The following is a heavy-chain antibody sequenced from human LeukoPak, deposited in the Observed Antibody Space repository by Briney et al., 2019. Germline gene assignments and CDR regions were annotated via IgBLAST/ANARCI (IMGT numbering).Heavy chain of an antibody. D-gene: IGHD1-26*01. CDR1: GGTFSSYA. J-gene: IGHJ4*02. V-gene: IGHV1-69*05. CDR2: IIPIFGTT. Sequence: SVKVSCKASGGTFSSYAISWVRQAPGQGLEWMGRIIPIFGTTNYAQKFQGRVTITTDESTSTAYMELSSLRSEDTAVYYCARVAVGASYFDYWGQGTLVTVSS. CDR3: ARVAVGASYFDY.